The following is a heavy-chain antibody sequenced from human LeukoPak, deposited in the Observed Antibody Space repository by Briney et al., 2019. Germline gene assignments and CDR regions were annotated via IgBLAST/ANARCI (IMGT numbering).Heavy chain of an antibody. CDR2: IYYSGST. V-gene: IGHV4-39*07. D-gene: IGHD1-26*01. CDR1: GGSISSSSYY. Sequence: SETLSLTCTVSGGSISSSSYYWGWIRQPPGKGLEWIGSIYYSGSTYYNPSLKSRVTISVDKSKNQFSLKLSSVTAADTAVYYCARDVEGARFYYWGQGTLVTVSS. CDR3: ARDVEGARFYY. J-gene: IGHJ4*02.